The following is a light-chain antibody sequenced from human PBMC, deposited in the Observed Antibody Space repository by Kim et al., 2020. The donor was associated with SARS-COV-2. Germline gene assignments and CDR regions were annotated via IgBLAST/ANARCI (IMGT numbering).Light chain of an antibody. CDR2: YAS. CDR1: QSVANNQ. CDR3: QQYGSVPPT. J-gene: IGKJ1*01. Sequence: SPEESSTLSCRASQSVANNQLAWYQQKPGPAPRLLIGYASIRATGIPDRFSGSGSGTDFTLTINRLEPDDSAVYYCQQYGSVPPTFGQGTKVDIK. V-gene: IGKV3-20*01.